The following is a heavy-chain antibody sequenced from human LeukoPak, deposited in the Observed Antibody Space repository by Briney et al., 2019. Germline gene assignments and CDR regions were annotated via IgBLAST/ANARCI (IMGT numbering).Heavy chain of an antibody. CDR3: ARESGVATTFDY. J-gene: IGHJ4*02. D-gene: IGHD5-12*01. V-gene: IGHV1-8*03. CDR1: GYTFTSYD. CDR2: MNPNSGNT. Sequence: ASVKVSCKASGYTFTSYDINWVRQATGQGLEWMGWMNPNSGNTGYAQKFQGRVTITRNTSISTAYMELSSLRSEDTAVYYCARESGVATTFDYWGQGTLVTVSS.